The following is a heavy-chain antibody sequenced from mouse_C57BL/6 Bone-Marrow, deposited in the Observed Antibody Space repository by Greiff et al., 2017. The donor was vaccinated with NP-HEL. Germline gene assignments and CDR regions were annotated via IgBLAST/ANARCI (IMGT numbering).Heavy chain of an antibody. Sequence: VQLQQSGAELVRPGASVTLSCKASGYTFTDYEMHWVKQTPVHGLEWIGAIDPETGGTAYNQKFKGKAILTADKSSSTAYMELRSLTSEDSAVYYCTREGDYGNYAYAMDYWGQGTSVTVSS. D-gene: IGHD2-1*01. CDR1: GYTFTDYE. J-gene: IGHJ4*01. CDR2: IDPETGGT. V-gene: IGHV1-15*01. CDR3: TREGDYGNYAYAMDY.